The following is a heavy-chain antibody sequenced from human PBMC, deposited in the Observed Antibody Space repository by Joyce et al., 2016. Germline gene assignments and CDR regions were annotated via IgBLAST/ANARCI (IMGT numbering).Heavy chain of an antibody. V-gene: IGHV4-59*01. J-gene: IGHJ4*02. Sequence: QVQLQESGPGLVKPSETLSLTCTVSGGSIRNYYWTWIRQPPEKGLEWIGFIHSSGNTAYNPSLKNRVTISVDTSKSQFSLKLTSVTAADAAMYYCARNSGSTTGWYEIWGPGSLVTVSS. CDR2: IHSSGNT. D-gene: IGHD6-19*01. CDR1: GGSIRNYY. CDR3: ARNSGSTTGWYEI.